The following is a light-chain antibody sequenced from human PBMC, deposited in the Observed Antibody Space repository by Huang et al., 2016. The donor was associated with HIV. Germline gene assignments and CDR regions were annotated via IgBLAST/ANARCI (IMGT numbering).Light chain of an antibody. CDR3: QQSYITPPWS. J-gene: IGKJ1*01. Sequence: DIQMTQSPSFLSASVGDRVTITCRASQSIGDYLNWYQQKPGKAPKVLIYGASNLQSGVPSRFSGSCSGTDFALTISSLRPEDFATYYCQQSYITPPWSFGLGTKVEVK. CDR2: GAS. CDR1: QSIGDY. V-gene: IGKV1-39*01.